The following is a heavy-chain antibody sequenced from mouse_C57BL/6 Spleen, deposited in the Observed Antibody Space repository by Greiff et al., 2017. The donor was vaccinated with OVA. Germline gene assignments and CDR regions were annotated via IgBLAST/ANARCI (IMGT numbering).Heavy chain of an antibody. Sequence: VKLVESGAELARPGASVKLSCKASGYTFTSYGISWVKQRTGQGLEWIGEIYPRSGNTYYNEKFKGKATLTADKSSSTAYMELRSLTSEDSAVYFCAREGTTVGAYWGQGTLVTVSA. D-gene: IGHD1-1*01. V-gene: IGHV1-81*01. CDR2: IYPRSGNT. CDR1: GYTFTSYG. J-gene: IGHJ3*01. CDR3: AREGTTVGAY.